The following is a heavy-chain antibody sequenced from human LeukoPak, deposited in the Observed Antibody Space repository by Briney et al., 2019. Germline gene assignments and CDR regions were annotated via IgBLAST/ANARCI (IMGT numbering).Heavy chain of an antibody. Sequence: GASVKVSCKASGYTFTGYYMHWVRQPPGQGLEWMGWINPNSGGTNYAQKFQGRVTMTRDTSISTPYMELSRLRSDDTAVYYCARWVWGSYRRIDYWGQGTLVTVSS. CDR3: ARWVWGSYRRIDY. CDR2: INPNSGGT. V-gene: IGHV1-2*02. CDR1: GYTFTGYY. D-gene: IGHD3-16*02. J-gene: IGHJ4*02.